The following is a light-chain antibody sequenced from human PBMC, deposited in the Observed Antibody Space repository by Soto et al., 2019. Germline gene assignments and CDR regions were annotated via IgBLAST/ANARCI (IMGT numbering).Light chain of an antibody. CDR1: SSNIGSSP. Sequence: QSVLTQPPSASGTPGHAVIISCSGTSSNIGSSPVNWYCHLPGTAPRLLIYSSSGRPSGVPDRFSGSKSGTSASLAISGLQSEDEADYSCAAWDVSLNAWVFGGGTQLTVL. V-gene: IGLV1-44*01. CDR2: SSS. CDR3: AAWDVSLNAWV. J-gene: IGLJ3*02.